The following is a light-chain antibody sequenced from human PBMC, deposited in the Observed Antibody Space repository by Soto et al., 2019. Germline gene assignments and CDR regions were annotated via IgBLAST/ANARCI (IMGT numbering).Light chain of an antibody. CDR1: QSVDGY. J-gene: IGKJ5*01. V-gene: IGKV3-15*01. CDR2: GAS. Sequence: EVVMTQSPGTLCVSLGESARLSWRASQSVDGYLAWYQQKPGQAPRLLIYGASTRATGVTASFRGGGSGTEFTLPISSLQSADSAAYYCQQYHKWPPITFGQGTRLEIK. CDR3: QQYHKWPPIT.